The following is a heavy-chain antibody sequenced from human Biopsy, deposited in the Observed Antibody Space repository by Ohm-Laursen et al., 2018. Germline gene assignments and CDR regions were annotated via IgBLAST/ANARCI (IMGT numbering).Heavy chain of an antibody. CDR1: GCSISGHF. Sequence: GTLSLTCAVSGCSISGHFWSWVRQPAGKGLEWIGRIYSNGNTNYNPSLKSRVSMSVDTSKNHFSLNLTSVTAADTAVYYCARDEGLLRAFDIWGQGTLGTVSS. D-gene: IGHD1-26*01. CDR3: ARDEGLLRAFDI. J-gene: IGHJ3*02. V-gene: IGHV4-4*07. CDR2: IYSNGNT.